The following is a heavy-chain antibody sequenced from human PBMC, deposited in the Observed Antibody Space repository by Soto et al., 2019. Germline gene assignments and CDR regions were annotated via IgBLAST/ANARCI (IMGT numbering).Heavy chain of an antibody. CDR2: IYSGGYT. D-gene: IGHD3-10*01. V-gene: IGHV3-53*01. Sequence: EVQLVESGGGLIQPGGSLRLSCAVSGFTVSNNYMSWVRQAPGKGLEGVSVIYSGGYTAYGDSVKGRFTISRDNSKNKINLKIDGPGANDSAGICRAAARGGGGYWGQGTLVTVSS. J-gene: IGHJ4*02. CDR3: AAARGGGGY. CDR1: GFTVSNNY.